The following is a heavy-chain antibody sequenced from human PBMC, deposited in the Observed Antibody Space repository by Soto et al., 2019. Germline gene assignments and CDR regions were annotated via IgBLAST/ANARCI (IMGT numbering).Heavy chain of an antibody. CDR2: TSSSSRNI. Sequence: EVQLVESGGGLVKPGGSLRLSCAASGFTFSTCSMNWVRQAPGKGLEWVSSTSSSSRNIYYADSVKGRFTISRDNAKNPLYLQMNSLRAEDTAVYYCARDNGYDAATLDYWGQGTLVTVSS. V-gene: IGHV3-21*02. J-gene: IGHJ4*02. D-gene: IGHD5-12*01. CDR1: GFTFSTCS. CDR3: ARDNGYDAATLDY.